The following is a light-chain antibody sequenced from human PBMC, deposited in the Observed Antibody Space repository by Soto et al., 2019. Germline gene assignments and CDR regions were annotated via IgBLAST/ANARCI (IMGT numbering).Light chain of an antibody. CDR3: RLHAGGSNVI. Sequence: QAALTQPPSASGSPGQSVTISCTGTSSDVGSYIFVSWYQQHPGKAPKLMIYEVNKRPSGVPDRFSGSKSGNTASLSVSGLHVEDEADYYCRLHAGGSNVIFGGGTKLTVL. J-gene: IGLJ2*01. V-gene: IGLV2-8*01. CDR1: SSDVGSYIF. CDR2: EVN.